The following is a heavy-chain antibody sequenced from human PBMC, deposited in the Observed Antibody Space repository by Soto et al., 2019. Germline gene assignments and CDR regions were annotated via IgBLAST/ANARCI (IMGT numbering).Heavy chain of an antibody. Sequence: EVQLVESGGGLVQPGGSLRLSCVASGFTFSSYSMNWVRQAPGKGLEWVSYISVGSSTIYYADSVEGRFTISRDNAKNSVYLRMNSLRDEDTAVYYCARVIAMDLLLHTAPGYWGQGTLVTVSS. CDR2: ISVGSSTI. CDR1: GFTFSSYS. CDR3: ARVIAMDLLLHTAPGY. J-gene: IGHJ4*02. D-gene: IGHD5-18*01. V-gene: IGHV3-48*02.